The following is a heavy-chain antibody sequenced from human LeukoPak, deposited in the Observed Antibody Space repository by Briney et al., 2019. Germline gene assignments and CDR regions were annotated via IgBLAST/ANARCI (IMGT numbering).Heavy chain of an antibody. J-gene: IGHJ4*02. CDR1: GFTFSSYA. V-gene: IGHV3-21*01. CDR3: ARDSLSGSYYLDY. D-gene: IGHD1-26*01. CDR2: TSSSSSYI. Sequence: PGGSLRLSCAASGFTFSSYAMSWVRQAPGKGLEWVSSTSSSSSYIYYADSVKGRFTISRDNAKNSLYLQMNSLRAEDTAVYYCARDSLSGSYYLDYWGQGTLVTVSS.